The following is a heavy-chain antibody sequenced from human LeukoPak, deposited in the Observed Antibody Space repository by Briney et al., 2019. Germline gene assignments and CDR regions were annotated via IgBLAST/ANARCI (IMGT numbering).Heavy chain of an antibody. CDR1: GGSISSGGYS. Sequence: SETLSLTCAVSGGSISSGGYSWSWLRQPPGKGLEWIGYIYHSGSTYYNPSLKSRVTISVDRSKNQFSLKLSSVTAADTAVYYCAREGLSGTGSWYFDYWGQGTLVTASS. CDR3: AREGLSGTGSWYFDY. V-gene: IGHV4-30-2*01. J-gene: IGHJ4*02. D-gene: IGHD1-1*01. CDR2: IYHSGST.